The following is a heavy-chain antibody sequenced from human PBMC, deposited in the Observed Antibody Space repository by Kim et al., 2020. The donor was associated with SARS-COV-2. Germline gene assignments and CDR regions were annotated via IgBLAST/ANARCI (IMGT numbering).Heavy chain of an antibody. D-gene: IGHD6-13*01. CDR1: GGSFSGYY. V-gene: IGHV4-34*01. J-gene: IGHJ4*02. CDR2: INHSGST. CDR3: ARGRYSSSWYGKKDYFDY. Sequence: SETLSLTCAVYGGSFSGYYWSWIRQPPGKGLEWIGEINHSGSTNYNPSLKSRVTISVDTSKNQFSLKLRSVTAADTAVYYCARGRYSSSWYGKKDYFDYWGQGTLVTVSS.